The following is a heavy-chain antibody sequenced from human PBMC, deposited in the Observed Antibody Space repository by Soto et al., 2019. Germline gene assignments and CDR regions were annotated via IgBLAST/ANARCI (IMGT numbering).Heavy chain of an antibody. CDR2: ISAYNGNT. Sequence: ASVKVSCKASGYTFTSYGISWVRQAPGQGLEWMGWISAYNGNTKYAQKLQGRVTMTTDTSTSTADMELRSLRSDDTAVYYCARDSGNCSGGSCYYYYGMDVWGQGTTVTVSS. V-gene: IGHV1-18*01. J-gene: IGHJ6*02. CDR3: ARDSGNCSGGSCYYYYGMDV. CDR1: GYTFTSYG. D-gene: IGHD2-15*01.